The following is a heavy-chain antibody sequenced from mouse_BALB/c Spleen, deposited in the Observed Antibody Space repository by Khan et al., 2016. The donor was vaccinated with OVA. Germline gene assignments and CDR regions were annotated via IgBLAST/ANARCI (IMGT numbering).Heavy chain of an antibody. J-gene: IGHJ2*01. Sequence: QVQLKQSGAELAKPGASVKMSCKASGYSFVNYWIHWVKQRHGQGLEWIGYINPSTDYTEYNQKFKEKATLTADKSSSTAYMQLSSLTSEDSAVXHSTRLSNSYGSTFVYWGQGTTLTVSS. D-gene: IGHD1-1*01. CDR1: GYSFVNYW. V-gene: IGHV1-7*01. CDR2: INPSTDYT. CDR3: TRLSNSYGSTFVY.